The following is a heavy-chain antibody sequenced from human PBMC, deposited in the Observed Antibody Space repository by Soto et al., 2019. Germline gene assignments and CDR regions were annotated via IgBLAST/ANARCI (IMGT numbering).Heavy chain of an antibody. Sequence: QVQLVQSGAEVQKPGSSVKVSCKASGGTFSSNTISWVRQAPGQGLEWMGGIIPMVGTANYPQKFQGSVTMTAYESTTTAYMELSSLRSEDTAVYYCARGGYDSDWYYYLDYWGQGTLVTVSS. CDR2: IIPMVGTA. CDR3: ARGGYDSDWYYYLDY. J-gene: IGHJ4*02. CDR1: GGTFSSNT. D-gene: IGHD2-21*02. V-gene: IGHV1-69*01.